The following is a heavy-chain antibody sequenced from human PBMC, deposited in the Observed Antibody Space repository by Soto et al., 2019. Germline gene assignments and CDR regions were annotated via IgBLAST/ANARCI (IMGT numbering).Heavy chain of an antibody. V-gene: IGHV3-43*01. CDR3: AKETGRGCSGGSCPYYYYYGMDV. CDR2: ISWDGGST. Sequence: GGSLRLSCAASGFTFDDYTMHWVRQAPGKGLEWVSLISWDGGSTYYADSVKGRFTISRDNSKNSLYLQMNSLRTEDTALYYCAKETGRGCSGGSCPYYYYYGMDVWGQGTTVTVSS. J-gene: IGHJ6*02. D-gene: IGHD2-15*01. CDR1: GFTFDDYT.